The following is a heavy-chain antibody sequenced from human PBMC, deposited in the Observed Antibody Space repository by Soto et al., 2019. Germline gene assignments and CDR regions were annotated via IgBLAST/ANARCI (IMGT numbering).Heavy chain of an antibody. J-gene: IGHJ6*02. CDR1: GGTFSSYA. D-gene: IGHD5-12*01. CDR2: IIPIFGTA. Sequence: SVKVSCKSSGGTFSSYAISCVRQAPGQGLEWMGGIIPIFGTANYAQKFQGRVTITADESTSTAYMELSSLRSEDTAVYYCASSVAKYYYYGMDVWGQGTTVTVSS. CDR3: ASSVAKYYYYGMDV. V-gene: IGHV1-69*13.